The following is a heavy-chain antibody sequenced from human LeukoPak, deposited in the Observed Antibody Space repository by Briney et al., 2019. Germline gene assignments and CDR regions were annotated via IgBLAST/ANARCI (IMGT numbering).Heavy chain of an antibody. Sequence: GGSLRLSCAASGFTFNNYWMSWVRQAPGKGLEWVANIKQDGSEKYYVDSVKGRFTISRDNAKNSLYLQMNSLRAEDTAVYYCARDLNDFWSGKDAFDIWGQGTMVTVSS. D-gene: IGHD3-3*01. CDR2: IKQDGSEK. CDR3: ARDLNDFWSGKDAFDI. V-gene: IGHV3-7*01. CDR1: GFTFNNYW. J-gene: IGHJ3*02.